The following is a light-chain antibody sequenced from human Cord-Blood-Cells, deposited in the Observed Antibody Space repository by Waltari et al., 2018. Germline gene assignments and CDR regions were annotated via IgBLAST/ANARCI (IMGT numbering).Light chain of an antibody. V-gene: IGKV4-1*01. Sequence: DTVMTQSPDSLAVALGVRATLNCKSSQSVLYSSNNKNYLAWYQQKPGQPPKLLIYWASTRESGVPDRFSGSGSGTDFTLTISSLQAEDVAVYYCQQYYSTPYTFGQGTKLEIK. CDR3: QQYYSTPYT. CDR1: QSVLYSSNNKNY. J-gene: IGKJ2*01. CDR2: WAS.